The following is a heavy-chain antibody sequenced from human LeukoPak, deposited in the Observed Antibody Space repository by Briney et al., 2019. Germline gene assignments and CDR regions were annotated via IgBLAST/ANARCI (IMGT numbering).Heavy chain of an antibody. CDR1: GFTFTSSA. V-gene: IGHV1-58*01. Sequence: ASVKVSCKASGFTFTSSAVQWVRQARGQRLEWIGWIVVGSGNTNYAQKFQERVTITRDMSTSTAYMELSSLRSEDTAVYYCAAAGYCSSTSCYTGGYYYYYYMDVWGKGTTVTVSS. CDR2: IVVGSGNT. D-gene: IGHD2-2*02. CDR3: AAAGYCSSTSCYTGGYYYYYYMDV. J-gene: IGHJ6*03.